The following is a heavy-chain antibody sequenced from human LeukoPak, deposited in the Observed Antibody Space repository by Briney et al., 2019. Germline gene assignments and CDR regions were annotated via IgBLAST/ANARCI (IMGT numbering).Heavy chain of an antibody. CDR2: MNPNSANT. D-gene: IGHD3-10*01. CDR1: GYRFTSYD. CDR3: ARGRYYYGSGADFDS. Sequence: ASVKVSCKTSGYRFTSYDINWVRQTAGHGLEWMGWMNPNSANTGYAQKFQGRVTMTRNTSISTAYMELSSLRSEDTAVYYCARGRYYYGSGADFDSWGQGTLVTVSS. V-gene: IGHV1-8*01. J-gene: IGHJ4*02.